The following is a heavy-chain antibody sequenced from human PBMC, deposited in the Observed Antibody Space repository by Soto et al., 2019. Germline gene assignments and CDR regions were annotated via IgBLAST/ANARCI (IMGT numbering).Heavy chain of an antibody. J-gene: IGHJ1*01. CDR1: GGTFSRYT. CDR2: IIPILGIA. CDR3: AVRLVLRFFESAEHFQH. V-gene: IGHV1-69*02. D-gene: IGHD3-3*01. Sequence: SVKVSWKASGGTFSRYTISWVRQAPGQGLEWMGRIIPILGIANYAQKFQGRVTITADKSTSTAYMELSSLRSEDTAVYYCAVRLVLRFFESAEHFQHWCQGTLVTVSS.